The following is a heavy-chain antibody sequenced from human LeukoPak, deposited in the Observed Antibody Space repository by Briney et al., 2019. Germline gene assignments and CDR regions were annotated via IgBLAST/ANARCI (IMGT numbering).Heavy chain of an antibody. J-gene: IGHJ6*02. D-gene: IGHD5-24*01. Sequence: GGSLRLSCAASGFTFSSYAMHWVRQAPGKGLEYVSAISSNGGSTYYANSVKGRFTISRDNSKNTLYLQMGSLRAEDMAVYYCARALEMATIRGGYYYYYYGMDVWGQGTTVTVSS. V-gene: IGHV3-64*01. CDR3: ARALEMATIRGGYYYYYYGMDV. CDR1: GFTFSSYA. CDR2: ISSNGGST.